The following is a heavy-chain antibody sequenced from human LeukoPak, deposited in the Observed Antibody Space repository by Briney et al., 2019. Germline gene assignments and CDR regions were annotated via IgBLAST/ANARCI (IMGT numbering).Heavy chain of an antibody. V-gene: IGHV4-39*01. Sequence: SETLSLTCTVSSGSISSRSYYWGWIRQPPGKGLDWIGSIHYSGSTYYNPSLKSRVTISVDTSKNQFSLKLNSVTPEDTAVYYCARTLGLGYSSSPGYFDYWGQGTLVTVSS. D-gene: IGHD6-6*01. CDR2: IHYSGST. CDR1: SGSISSRSYY. CDR3: ARTLGLGYSSSPGYFDY. J-gene: IGHJ4*02.